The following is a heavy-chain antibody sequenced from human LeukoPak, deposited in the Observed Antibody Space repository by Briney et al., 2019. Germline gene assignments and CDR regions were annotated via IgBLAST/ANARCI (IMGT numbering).Heavy chain of an antibody. CDR1: GYXFTNSG. CDR2: ISTYTGNT. Sequence: RASVKVSCKASGYXFTNSGMNWVRQAPGQGLEWMGGISTYTGNTNYPEDLQGRAPLTTDTSTSPAYMDVRSVRSDDTAVYYCARVGSGDYETLDYWGQGTLVTVSS. D-gene: IGHD4-17*01. CDR3: ARVGSGDYETLDY. V-gene: IGHV1-18*01. J-gene: IGHJ4*02.